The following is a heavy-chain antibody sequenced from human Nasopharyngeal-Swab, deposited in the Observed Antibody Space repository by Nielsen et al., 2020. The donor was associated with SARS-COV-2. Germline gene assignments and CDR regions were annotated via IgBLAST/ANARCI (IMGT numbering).Heavy chain of an antibody. CDR2: ISGGGVGT. V-gene: IGHV3-23*01. J-gene: IGHJ6*02. CDR3: ARRITMVQGVIAVPIYYYYGMDV. Sequence: WIRQPPGKGPEWVFTISGGGVGTYYADSVKGRFTITRDNSKNSLYLQMNSLRAEDTAVYYCARRITMVQGVIAVPIYYYYGMDVWGQGTTVTVSS. D-gene: IGHD3-10*01.